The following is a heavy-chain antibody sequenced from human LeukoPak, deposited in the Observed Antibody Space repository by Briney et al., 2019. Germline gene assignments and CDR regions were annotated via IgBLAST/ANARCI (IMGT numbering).Heavy chain of an antibody. CDR2: IKSRPNGGTT. V-gene: IGHV3-15*01. CDR1: GFTFSSYA. J-gene: IGHJ5*02. Sequence: GGSLRLSCAASGFTFSSYAMSWVRQAPGKGLEWVGRIKSRPNGGTTDYAAPVKGRFTISREDAKNTVYLQMDSLNTEDTGVYFCATGWYLDHWGQGTLVTVSS. D-gene: IGHD6-19*01. CDR3: ATGWYLDH.